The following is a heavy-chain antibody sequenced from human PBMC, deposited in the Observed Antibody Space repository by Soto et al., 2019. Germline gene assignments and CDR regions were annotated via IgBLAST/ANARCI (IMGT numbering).Heavy chain of an antibody. CDR2: INPSGGST. Sequence: ASVKVSCKASGYTFTSYYMHWVRQAPGQGLEWMGIINPSGGSTSYAQKFQGRVTMTSDRSKNTLYLQMDSLRADDTAVYYCARLPGGTAPRPDYWGQGTMVTVSS. CDR1: GYTFTSYY. J-gene: IGHJ4*02. CDR3: ARLPGGTAPRPDY. D-gene: IGHD6-6*01. V-gene: IGHV1-46*01.